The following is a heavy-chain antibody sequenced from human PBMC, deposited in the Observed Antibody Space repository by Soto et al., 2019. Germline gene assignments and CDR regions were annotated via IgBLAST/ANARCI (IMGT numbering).Heavy chain of an antibody. CDR2: INPAGGDT. J-gene: IGHJ6*02. CDR3: ARMMGYLLGVDHYYDGMDV. V-gene: IGHV1-46*01. D-gene: IGHD3-16*01. CDR1: GYTFTSYY. Sequence: QVQLVQSGAEVKKPGASVKVSCTASGYTFTSYYMHWVRQAPGQGLEWMGVINPAGGDTTYAEKFQGRVTMTRDTSKSTVYMDLSSLRSDDTAVYYCARMMGYLLGVDHYYDGMDVWGHGTTVTVSS.